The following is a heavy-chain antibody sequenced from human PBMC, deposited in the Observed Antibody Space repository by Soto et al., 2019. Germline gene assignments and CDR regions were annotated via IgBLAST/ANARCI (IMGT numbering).Heavy chain of an antibody. V-gene: IGHV4-30-2*01. D-gene: IGHD1-26*01. Sequence: QLQLQESGSGLVKPSQTLSLTCAVSGGSISSGGYSWSWLRQPPGKGLEWIGYIFHSGSTYYNPSLKGRVPQSVGGAKNPLPLEVSSGTGADKGVYYCARGGGRGSPDLYLHVWGRGHPGTVSS. CDR2: IFHSGST. CDR1: GGSISSGGYS. CDR3: ARGGGRGSPDLYLHV. J-gene: IGHJ2*01.